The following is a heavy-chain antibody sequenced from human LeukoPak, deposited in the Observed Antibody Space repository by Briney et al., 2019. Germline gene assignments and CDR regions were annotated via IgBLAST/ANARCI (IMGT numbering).Heavy chain of an antibody. V-gene: IGHV3-7*03. CDR1: GFTFSSYW. D-gene: IGHD3-10*01. Sequence: GGSLRLSCAASGFTFSSYWMNWARQAPGKGLEWVASINHNGNVNYYVDSVKGRFTISRDNAENSLYLQMSNLRAEDTAVYFCARGSGLDVWGQGATVTVSS. J-gene: IGHJ6*02. CDR2: INHNGNVN. CDR3: ARGSGLDV.